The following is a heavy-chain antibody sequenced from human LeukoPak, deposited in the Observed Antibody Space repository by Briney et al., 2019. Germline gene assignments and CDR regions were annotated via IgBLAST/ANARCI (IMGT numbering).Heavy chain of an antibody. CDR2: ISGDGGST. Sequence: GGSLRLSCAASGFTFDDYSMHWVRQAPGKGPEWVSLISGDGGSTYYADSVKGRFTISRDNAKNSLYLQMNSLRAEDTAVYYCARDNGDYWGQGTLVTVSS. CDR3: ARDNGDY. J-gene: IGHJ4*02. V-gene: IGHV3-43*02. CDR1: GFTFDDYS.